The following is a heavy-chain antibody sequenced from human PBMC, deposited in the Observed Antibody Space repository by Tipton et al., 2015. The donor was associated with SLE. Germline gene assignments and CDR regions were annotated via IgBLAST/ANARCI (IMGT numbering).Heavy chain of an antibody. CDR3: ARVEYYGAGSYWGEYYFDY. J-gene: IGHJ4*02. V-gene: IGHV4-59*11. Sequence: TLSLTCTVSGGSISNHYWIWVRQPPGKGLEWIGYFHKSGNTEYNPSLTSRVTISVDTSKSQLSLKLSSVTAADTAVYYCARVEYYGAGSYWGEYYFDYWGQGTLVTVSS. CDR2: FHKSGNT. CDR1: GGSISNHY. D-gene: IGHD3-10*01.